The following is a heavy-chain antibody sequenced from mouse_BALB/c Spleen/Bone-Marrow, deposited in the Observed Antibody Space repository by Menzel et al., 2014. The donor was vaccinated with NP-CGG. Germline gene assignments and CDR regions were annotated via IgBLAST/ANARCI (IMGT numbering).Heavy chain of an antibody. D-gene: IGHD2-14*01. Sequence: VQLKESGAELVKPGASVKLSCTASGFNIKDTYMHWVKQRPEQGLEWIGRIDPANGNTKYDPKFQGKATITADTSSNTAYRQLSSLTSEDTAVYYCARGYDEGFAYWGQGTLVTVSA. V-gene: IGHV14-3*02. CDR3: ARGYDEGFAY. CDR2: IDPANGNT. J-gene: IGHJ3*01. CDR1: GFNIKDTY.